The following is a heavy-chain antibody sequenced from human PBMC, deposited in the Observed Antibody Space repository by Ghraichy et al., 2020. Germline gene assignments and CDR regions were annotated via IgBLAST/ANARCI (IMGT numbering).Heavy chain of an antibody. J-gene: IGHJ6*02. CDR2: IIPLFGTA. D-gene: IGHD2-15*01. CDR1: GGTFSSYA. V-gene: IGHV1-69*13. CDR3: ARDRYCSGGSCLDV. Sequence: SVKVSCKASGGTFSSYAISWVRQAPGQGLEWMGGIIPLFGTANYSQKFQGRVTITADESTSTAYMELSSLRSEDTAMYYCARDRYCSGGSCLDVWGQGTTVTVSS.